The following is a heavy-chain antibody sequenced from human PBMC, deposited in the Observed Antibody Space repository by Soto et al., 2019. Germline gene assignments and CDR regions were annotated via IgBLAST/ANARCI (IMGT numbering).Heavy chain of an antibody. D-gene: IGHD3-3*01. CDR3: ARLTLGVYDLDQLWEKFDY. J-gene: IGHJ4*02. CDR2: IYWDDDK. Sequence: QITVKESGLTLVKPTETLTLTCTFSGFSLSSIGMGVGWIRQPPGKALECLALIYWDDDKRYSPSLHSRLTITKDPSKNQVALTMTNMDTVDTATYYCARLTLGVYDLDQLWEKFDYWSQGALVTVSS. V-gene: IGHV2-5*02. CDR1: GFSLSSIGMG.